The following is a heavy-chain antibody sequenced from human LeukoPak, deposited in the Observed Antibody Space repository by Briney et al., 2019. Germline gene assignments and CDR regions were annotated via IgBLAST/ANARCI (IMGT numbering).Heavy chain of an antibody. J-gene: IGHJ4*02. V-gene: IGHV3-73*01. CDR3: LSRYIGSYDIDY. CDR2: LRGKADGDAT. CDR1: GFTLSASA. Sequence: GGSLRLSCAASGFTLSASAVYWVRQASGKGLEWLRRLRGKADGDATTYAASVKGRFTISRDDSTNTMYLQMHSLKTEDTAVYYCLSRYIGSYDIDYWGQGTLVTVSS. D-gene: IGHD1-26*01.